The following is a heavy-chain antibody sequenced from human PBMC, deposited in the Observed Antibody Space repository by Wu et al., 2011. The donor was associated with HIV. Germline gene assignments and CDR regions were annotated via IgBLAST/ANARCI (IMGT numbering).Heavy chain of an antibody. CDR3: ARAGIAVAKFDY. D-gene: IGHD6-19*01. V-gene: IGHV1-69*06. CDR2: IIPIFGTA. CDR1: GYSFTTYT. J-gene: IGHJ4*02. Sequence: QVQLVQSGAEVKKPGASVKVSCKASGYSFTTYTISWVRQAPGQGLEWLGWIIPIFGTANYAQKFQGRVTITADKSTSTAYMELSSLRSEDTAVYYCARAGIAVAKFDYWGQGTLVTVSS.